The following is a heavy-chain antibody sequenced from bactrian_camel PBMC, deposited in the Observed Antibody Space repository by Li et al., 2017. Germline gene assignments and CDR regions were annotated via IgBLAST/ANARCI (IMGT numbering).Heavy chain of an antibody. V-gene: IGHV3S40*01. CDR3: ATSLGGGIVDSGPS. Sequence: VQLVESGGGSVQAGGTLRLSCQASGFPYTRLCMGWFRQAPGKDREGVATINCRSGTTYIADSVKGRFTISRDNAKNTVTLQMNSLKFEDTGVYYCATSLGGGIVDSGPSWGQGTQVTVS. J-gene: IGHJ4*01. D-gene: IGHD4*01. CDR2: INCRSGTT. CDR1: GFPYTRLC.